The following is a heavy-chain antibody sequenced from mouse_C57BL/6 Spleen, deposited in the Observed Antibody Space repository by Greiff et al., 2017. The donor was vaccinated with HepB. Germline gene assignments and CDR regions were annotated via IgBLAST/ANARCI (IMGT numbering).Heavy chain of an antibody. Sequence: QVQLKESGAELAKPGASVKLSCKASGYTFTSYWMHWVKQRPGQGLEWIGYINPSSGYTKYNQKFKDKATLTADKSSSTAYMQLSSLSYEDSAVYYCARGYYSNYVYAMDYWGQGTSVTVSS. D-gene: IGHD2-5*01. CDR2: INPSSGYT. J-gene: IGHJ4*01. CDR1: GYTFTSYW. V-gene: IGHV1-7*01. CDR3: ARGYYSNYVYAMDY.